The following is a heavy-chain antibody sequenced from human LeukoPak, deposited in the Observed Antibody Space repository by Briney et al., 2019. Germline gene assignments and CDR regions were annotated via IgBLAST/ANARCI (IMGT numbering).Heavy chain of an antibody. CDR3: AREDIVVVPAFDY. D-gene: IGHD2-2*01. V-gene: IGHV3-48*01. CDR1: GFTFSSYE. Sequence: GGSLRLSCAASGFTFSSYEMNWVRQAPGKGLEWVSYISSSSSTIYYADSVKGRFTISRDNAKNSLYLQMNSLRAEDTAVYYCAREDIVVVPAFDYWGQGTLVTVSS. CDR2: ISSSSSTI. J-gene: IGHJ4*02.